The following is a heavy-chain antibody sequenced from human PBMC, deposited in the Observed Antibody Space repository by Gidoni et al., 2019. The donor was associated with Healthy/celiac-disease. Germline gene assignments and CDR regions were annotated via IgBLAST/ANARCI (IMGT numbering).Heavy chain of an antibody. Sequence: QVQLVESGGGVVQPGRSLRLSCAASGFTFSRYGMHWVRQAPGKGLEWVAVISYDGSNKYYADSVKGRFTISRDNSKNTLYLQMNSLRAEDTAVYYCARDPHSSGMVENAFDIWGQGTMVTVSS. CDR2: ISYDGSNK. D-gene: IGHD6-19*01. V-gene: IGHV3-30*03. CDR1: GFTFSRYG. CDR3: ARDPHSSGMVENAFDI. J-gene: IGHJ3*02.